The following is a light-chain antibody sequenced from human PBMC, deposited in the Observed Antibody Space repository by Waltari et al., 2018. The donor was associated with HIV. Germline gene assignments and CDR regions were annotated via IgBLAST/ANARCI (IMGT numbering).Light chain of an antibody. CDR3: SSFAGTGTPM. CDR2: GVT. CDR1: SRKLELYNF. V-gene: IGLV2-14*01. J-gene: IGLJ3*02. Sequence: QSPLYQPASVSGSPGQSITIPCPGVSRKLELYNFVSWYQLRTGKAPQLIIFGVTRRPSGISSRFSGSTSGCTASLTISDLQIEDEADYFCSSFAGTGTPMFGGGTKLTVL.